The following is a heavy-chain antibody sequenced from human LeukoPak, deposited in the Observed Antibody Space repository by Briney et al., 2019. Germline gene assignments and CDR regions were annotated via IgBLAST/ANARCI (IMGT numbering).Heavy chain of an antibody. J-gene: IGHJ5*02. CDR3: ATDHSMANIAWWFDP. CDR1: GYTLTELS. CDR2: FDPEDGET. V-gene: IGHV1-24*01. Sequence: ASVKVSCKVSGYTLTELSMHWVRQAPGKGLEWMGGFDPEDGETIYAQKLQGRVTTTEGTSTDTAYMELSSLRSEDTAFYYCATDHSMANIAWWFDPWGQGTLVTVSS. D-gene: IGHD2/OR15-2a*01.